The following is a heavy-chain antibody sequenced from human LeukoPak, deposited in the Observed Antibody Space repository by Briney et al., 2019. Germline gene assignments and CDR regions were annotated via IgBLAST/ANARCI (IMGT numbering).Heavy chain of an antibody. J-gene: IGHJ5*02. CDR1: GGSISSSSYY. CDR3: ATDPFRERFGAFDP. Sequence: SETLSLTCTVSGGSISSSSYYWGWIRQPPGKGLEWIGSIYYSGSTNYNPSLKSRVTISVDTSKNQFSLKLSSVSAADTAVYYCATDPFRERFGAFDPWGQGTLVTVSS. D-gene: IGHD3-16*01. CDR2: IYYSGST. V-gene: IGHV4-39*07.